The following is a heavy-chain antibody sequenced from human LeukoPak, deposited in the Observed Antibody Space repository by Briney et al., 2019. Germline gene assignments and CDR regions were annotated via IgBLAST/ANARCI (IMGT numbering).Heavy chain of an antibody. CDR3: ANALPDYYGMDV. Sequence: VGSLRLSCVASGVTFSSYLMHWVRQVPGKGLVWVSRINRDGRSTSYADSVKGRFTISRDNAKTTMYLQMNSLRVEDTAVYYCANALPDYYGMDVWGQGTTVTVSS. CDR2: INRDGRST. V-gene: IGHV3-74*01. J-gene: IGHJ6*02. CDR1: GVTFSSYL.